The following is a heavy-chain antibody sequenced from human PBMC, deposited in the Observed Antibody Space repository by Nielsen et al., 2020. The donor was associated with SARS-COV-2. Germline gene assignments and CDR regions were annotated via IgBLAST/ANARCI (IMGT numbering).Heavy chain of an antibody. D-gene: IGHD2-2*01. Sequence: GESLKISCAASRFTFSRYWMHWVRQAPGKGLVWVSRSSSDGSSTFYADSVKGRFTISRHNSKNTLYLQMNSLRPKDTAVYYCARGALTAAGAFDYWGQGTLVTVSS. CDR1: RFTFSRYW. CDR2: SSSDGSST. J-gene: IGHJ4*02. V-gene: IGHV3-74*01. CDR3: ARGALTAAGAFDY.